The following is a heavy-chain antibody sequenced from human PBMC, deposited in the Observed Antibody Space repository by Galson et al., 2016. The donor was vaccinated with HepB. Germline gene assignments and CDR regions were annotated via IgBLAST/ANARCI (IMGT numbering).Heavy chain of an antibody. CDR3: AKGGPGSGSFWAGN. V-gene: IGHV3-23*01. J-gene: IGHJ4*02. Sequence: SLRLSCAASGFSITIDAMSWVRQAPGKGLEWVSGISGSGVVIYYADSVKGRFTISRDNSKNVLYPQMNSLRGDDTARYYCAKGGPGSGSFWAGNWGQGILVTVSS. CDR2: ISGSGVVI. D-gene: IGHD3-10*01. CDR1: GFSITIDA.